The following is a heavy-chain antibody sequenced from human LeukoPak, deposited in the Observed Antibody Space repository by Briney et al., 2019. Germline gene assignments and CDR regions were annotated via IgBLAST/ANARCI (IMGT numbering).Heavy chain of an antibody. CDR3: AREDRYCSSTSCPYYYYYMDV. D-gene: IGHD2-2*01. CDR1: GYTFTVYY. CDR2: INPNSGGT. Sequence: ASVRVSSKASGYTFTVYYMHWVRQAPGQGVEWMGWINPNSGGTNYAQKFQGRVTMTRDTSISTAYMELSRLRSDDTAVYYCAREDRYCSSTSCPYYYYYMDVWGKGTTVTVSS. V-gene: IGHV1-2*02. J-gene: IGHJ6*03.